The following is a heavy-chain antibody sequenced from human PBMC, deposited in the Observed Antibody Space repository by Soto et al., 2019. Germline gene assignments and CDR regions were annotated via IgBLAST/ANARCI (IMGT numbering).Heavy chain of an antibody. CDR1: GFTFGGSA. CDR3: TRQTDAVQWLVVPTDYNFDY. CDR2: IRSKTNSYAT. Sequence: LRLSCAASGFTFGGSAMHWVRQASGKGLEWVGHIRSKTNSYATAYAESAKGRFTISRDDSMNTAYLQMNSLKTEDTAVYFCTRQTDAVQWLVVPTDYNFDYWGQGTLVTVSS. D-gene: IGHD6-19*01. V-gene: IGHV3-73*01. J-gene: IGHJ4*02.